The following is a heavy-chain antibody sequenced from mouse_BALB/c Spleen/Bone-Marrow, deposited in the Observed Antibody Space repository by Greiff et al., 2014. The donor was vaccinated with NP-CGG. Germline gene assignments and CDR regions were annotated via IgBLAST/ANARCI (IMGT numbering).Heavy chain of an antibody. Sequence: VQLKQSGGGLVKPGGSLKLSCAASGFTFSSYAMSWVRQTPEKRLEWVATISSGGSYTYYPDSVKGRFTISRDNDKNTLYLQMSSLRSEDTAMYYCARFITSLVYFDYWGQGTTLTVSS. CDR2: ISSGGSYT. CDR3: ARFITSLVYFDY. V-gene: IGHV5-9-3*01. CDR1: GFTFSSYA. J-gene: IGHJ2*01. D-gene: IGHD1-1*01.